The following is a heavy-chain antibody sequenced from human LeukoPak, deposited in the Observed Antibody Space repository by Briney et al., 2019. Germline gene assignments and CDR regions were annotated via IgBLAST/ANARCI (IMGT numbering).Heavy chain of an antibody. CDR1: GYTFTGYY. Sequence: ASVKVSCKASGYTFTGYYMHWVRQAPGQGLEWMGRINPNSGGTNYAQKFQGRVTMTRDTSISTAYMELSRLRSDDTAVYYCARERGCSSTSCYRFDPWGQGTLVTVSS. D-gene: IGHD2-2*02. CDR3: ARERGCSSTSCYRFDP. V-gene: IGHV1-2*06. CDR2: INPNSGGT. J-gene: IGHJ5*02.